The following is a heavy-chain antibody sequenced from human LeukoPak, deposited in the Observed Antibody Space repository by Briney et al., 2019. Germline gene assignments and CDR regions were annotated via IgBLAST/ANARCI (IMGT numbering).Heavy chain of an antibody. J-gene: IGHJ6*02. CDR2: ISYDGSNK. CDR3: AKDLEFTMVRGVIPYYYYYGMDV. V-gene: IGHV3-30*18. CDR1: GFTFSSYG. Sequence: PGRSLRLSCAASGFTFSSYGMHWVRQAPGKGLEWGAVISYDGSNKDYADSVKGRFTISRDNSKNTLYLQMNSLRAEDTAVYYCAKDLEFTMVRGVIPYYYYYGMDVWGQGTTVTVSS. D-gene: IGHD3-10*01.